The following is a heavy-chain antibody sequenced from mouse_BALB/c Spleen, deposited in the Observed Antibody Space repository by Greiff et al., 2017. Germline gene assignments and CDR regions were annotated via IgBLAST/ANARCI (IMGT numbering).Heavy chain of an antibody. CDR2: ISDGGSYT. J-gene: IGHJ2*01. CDR1: GFTFSDYY. Sequence: EVHLVESGGGLVKPGGSLKLSCAASGFTFSDYYMYWVRQTPEKRLEWVATISDGGSYTYYPDSVKGRFTISRDNAKNNLYLQMSSLKSEDTAMYYSARENFDYWGQGTTLTVSS. V-gene: IGHV5-4*02. CDR3: ARENFDY.